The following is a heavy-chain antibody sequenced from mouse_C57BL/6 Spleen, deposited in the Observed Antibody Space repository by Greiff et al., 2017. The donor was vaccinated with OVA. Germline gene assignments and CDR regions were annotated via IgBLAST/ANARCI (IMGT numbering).Heavy chain of an antibody. V-gene: IGHV3-6*01. J-gene: IGHJ4*01. Sequence: EVQLVESGPGLVKPSQSLSLTCSVTGYSITSGYYWNWIRQFPGNKLEWMGYISYDGSNNYNPSLKNRISITRDTSKNQFFLKLNSVTTEDTATYYCARKLEGMDYWGQGTSVTVSS. CDR1: GYSITSGYY. CDR3: ARKLEGMDY. CDR2: ISYDGSN.